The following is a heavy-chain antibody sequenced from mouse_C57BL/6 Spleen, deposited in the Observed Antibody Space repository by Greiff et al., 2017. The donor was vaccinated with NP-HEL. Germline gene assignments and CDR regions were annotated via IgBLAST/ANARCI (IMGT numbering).Heavy chain of an antibody. D-gene: IGHD3-2*02. CDR3: ARRDEGSGYPFDY. CDR2: IYPGDGDT. J-gene: IGHJ2*01. CDR1: GYAFSSYW. Sequence: QVQLKESGAELVKPGASVKISCKASGYAFSSYWMNWVKQRPGKGLEWIGQIYPGDGDTNYNGKFKGKATLTADKSSSTAYMQLSSLTSEDSAVYFCARRDEGSGYPFDYWGQGTTLTVSS. V-gene: IGHV1-80*01.